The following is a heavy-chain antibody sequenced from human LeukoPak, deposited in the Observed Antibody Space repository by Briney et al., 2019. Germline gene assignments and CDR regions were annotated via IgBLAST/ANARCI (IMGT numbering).Heavy chain of an antibody. CDR2: INHSGST. CDR1: GGSFSGYY. D-gene: IGHD5-18*01. V-gene: IGHV4-34*01. Sequence: SETLSLTCAVYGGSFSGYYWSWIRQPPGKGLEWIGEINHSGSTNHNPSLKSRVTISVDTSKNQFSLKLSSVTAADTAVYYCASSRGYSYGRLDYWGQGTLVTVSS. J-gene: IGHJ4*02. CDR3: ASSRGYSYGRLDY.